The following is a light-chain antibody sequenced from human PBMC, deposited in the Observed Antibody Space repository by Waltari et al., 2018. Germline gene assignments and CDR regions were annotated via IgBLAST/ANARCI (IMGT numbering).Light chain of an antibody. Sequence: QSALTQPRSVSGSPGQSVTISCTGTTSDVGGYHYGPWFQQHPGKAPQHILYDVSERPPGVPDRFSCSKSDNTASLTISGLQAEDEADYYCCSYAGSYTYVFGSGTKVTVL. V-gene: IGLV2-11*01. CDR1: TSDVGGYHY. CDR3: CSYAGSYTYV. CDR2: DVS. J-gene: IGLJ1*01.